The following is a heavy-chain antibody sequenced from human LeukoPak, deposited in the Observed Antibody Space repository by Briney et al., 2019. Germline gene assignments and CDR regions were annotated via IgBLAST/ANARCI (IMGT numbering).Heavy chain of an antibody. D-gene: IGHD4-17*01. CDR2: ISTYDGNT. CDR1: GYSFVLHG. Sequence: ASVKVSCQASGYSFVLHGISWVRQAPGQGLEWMGWISTYDGNTEYAQNFQGRVSMTIDTSTSTAYMDLRSLRSDDTAVYFCVRDENYGIYINFDFWGQGTLVTVSS. V-gene: IGHV1-18*01. J-gene: IGHJ4*02. CDR3: VRDENYGIYINFDF.